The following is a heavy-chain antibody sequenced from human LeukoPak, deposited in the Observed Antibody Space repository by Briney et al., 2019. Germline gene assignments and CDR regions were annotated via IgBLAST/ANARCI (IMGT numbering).Heavy chain of an antibody. CDR2: IKEDGSEK. CDR1: GFTFNGDW. Sequence: PGGSLRLSCTASGFTFNGDWTAWVRQAPGKGLEWVANIKEDGSEKNYVDSVKGRFTISRDNAKNSLYLQMNSLRAEDTAVYYCAREGGIDAFDYWGQGTLVTVSS. J-gene: IGHJ4*02. D-gene: IGHD1-1*01. CDR3: AREGGIDAFDY. V-gene: IGHV3-7*03.